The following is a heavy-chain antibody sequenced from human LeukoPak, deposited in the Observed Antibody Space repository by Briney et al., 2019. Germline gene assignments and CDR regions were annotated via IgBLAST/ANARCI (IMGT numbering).Heavy chain of an antibody. CDR1: GFTFSNYA. Sequence: GGSLRLSCAVSGFTFSNYAMNWVRQAPGKGLEWISYSNTDGTISYADSVKGRFTISRDNAENSLYLQMNSLRDEDTAVYFCVRDRDYAFDFWGQGTMVTVSS. J-gene: IGHJ3*01. CDR2: SNTDGTI. CDR3: VRDRDYAFDF. V-gene: IGHV3-48*02.